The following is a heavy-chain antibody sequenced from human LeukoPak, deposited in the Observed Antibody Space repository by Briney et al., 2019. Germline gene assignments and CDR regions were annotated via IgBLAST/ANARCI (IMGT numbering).Heavy chain of an antibody. D-gene: IGHD3-3*01. CDR1: GFTFSSYW. CDR2: IKQDGSEK. CDR3: ARGRSRWRGYLDAFDI. J-gene: IGHJ3*02. Sequence: PGGSLRLSCAASGFTFSSYWMSWVRQAPGKGLEWVANIKQDGSEKYYVDSVKGRFTISRDNAKNSLYLQMNSLRAEDTAVYYCARGRSRWRGYLDAFDIWGQGTMVTVSS. V-gene: IGHV3-7*01.